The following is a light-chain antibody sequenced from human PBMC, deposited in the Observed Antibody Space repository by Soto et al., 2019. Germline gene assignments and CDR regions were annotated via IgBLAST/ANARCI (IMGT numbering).Light chain of an antibody. J-gene: IGKJ1*01. V-gene: IGKV1-5*01. CDR1: QSISSW. Sequence: DIQMSQSPSTLSASVGDRVTITCRASQSISSWLAWYQQKPGKAPKVLIFDASSLESGVPSRFSGSGSGTEFTLTISSLQSDDFATYYCQQYNSYSTFGQGTKVDI. CDR3: QQYNSYST. CDR2: DAS.